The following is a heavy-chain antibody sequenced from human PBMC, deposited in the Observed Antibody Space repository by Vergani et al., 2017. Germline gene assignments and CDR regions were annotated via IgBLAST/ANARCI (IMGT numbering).Heavy chain of an antibody. J-gene: IGHJ6*03. D-gene: IGHD2-2*01. Sequence: QVQLVQSGAEVKKPGSSVKVSCKASGATFRSNTISWVRQVPGQGLEWMGRIIPVLGKTKYAQDFQGRLTITADTSTSTAYMELSSLRSEDTAVYYCARTRIVVVPHYYMDVWGKGTTVTVSS. CDR1: GATFRSNT. CDR2: IIPVLGKT. V-gene: IGHV1-69*02. CDR3: ARTRIVVVPHYYMDV.